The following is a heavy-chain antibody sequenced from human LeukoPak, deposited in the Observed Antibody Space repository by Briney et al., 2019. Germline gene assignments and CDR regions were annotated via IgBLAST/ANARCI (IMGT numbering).Heavy chain of an antibody. Sequence: GGSLRLSCAASGFTFRSYAMHWVRQAPGKGLEWVAVISYDGSNKYYADSVKGRFTISRDNSKNTLYLQMNSLRAEDTAVYYCARGAPLVGVLWFGELFGYWGQGTLVTVSS. CDR3: ARGAPLVGVLWFGELFGY. CDR2: ISYDGSNK. D-gene: IGHD3-10*01. V-gene: IGHV3-30*04. J-gene: IGHJ4*02. CDR1: GFTFRSYA.